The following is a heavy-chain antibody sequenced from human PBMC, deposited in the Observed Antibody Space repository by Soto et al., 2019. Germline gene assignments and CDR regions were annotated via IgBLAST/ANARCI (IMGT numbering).Heavy chain of an antibody. D-gene: IGHD3-3*01. CDR1: GYTFTGSY. V-gene: IGHV1-2*02. CDR3: AREGVADFWNWFDP. J-gene: IGHJ5*02. CDR2: INPNSGGT. Sequence: ASVKVSCKASGYTFTGSYMHWVRQAPGQGLEWMGWINPNSGGTNYAQKFQGRVTMARDTSISTAYMELSRLRSDDTAVYHCAREGVADFWNWFDPWGQGTLVTVSS.